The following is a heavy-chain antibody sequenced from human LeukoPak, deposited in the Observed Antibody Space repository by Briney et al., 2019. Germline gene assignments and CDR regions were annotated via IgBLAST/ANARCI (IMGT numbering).Heavy chain of an antibody. J-gene: IGHJ6*02. CDR3: ARGSGGGSGRYYKDHYYGMDV. V-gene: IGHV4-4*07. D-gene: IGHD3-10*01. CDR1: GGSINSYS. CDR2: IHSSGST. Sequence: PSETLSLTCSVSGGSINSYSWSWIRQPAGNALEWIGRIHSSGSTNYNPSLKSRVTMSVDTSKNQFSLKLSSVTAADMAVYYCARGSGGGSGRYYKDHYYGMDVWGPGATVTVS.